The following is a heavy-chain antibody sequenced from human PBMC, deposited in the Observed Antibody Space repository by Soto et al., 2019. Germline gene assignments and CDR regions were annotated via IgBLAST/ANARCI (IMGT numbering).Heavy chain of an antibody. V-gene: IGHV1-18*01. D-gene: IGHD3-16*02. J-gene: IGHJ4*02. CDR3: ARVQVITFGGVIDHFDY. CDR1: GYTFTSYG. CDR2: ISAYNGNT. Sequence: ASVKVSCKASGYTFTSYGISWVRQAPGQGLEWMGWISAYNGNTNYAQKLQGRVTMTTDTSTSTAYMELRSLRSDDTAVYYCARVQVITFGGVIDHFDYWGQGTLVTVSS.